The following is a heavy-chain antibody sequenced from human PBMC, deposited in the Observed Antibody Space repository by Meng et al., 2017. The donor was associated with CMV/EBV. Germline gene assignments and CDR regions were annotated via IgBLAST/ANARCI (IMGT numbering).Heavy chain of an antibody. CDR1: GFTFSSYA. D-gene: IGHD1-26*01. CDR2: ISGSGGST. J-gene: IGHJ4*02. V-gene: IGHV3-23*01. Sequence: GESLKISCAASGFTFSSYALNWVRQAPGKGLEWVSAISGSGGSTYYADSVKGRFTISRDNSKNTLYLQMNSLRAEDTAVYYCARDWEFAPPDYWGQGTLVTVSS. CDR3: ARDWEFAPPDY.